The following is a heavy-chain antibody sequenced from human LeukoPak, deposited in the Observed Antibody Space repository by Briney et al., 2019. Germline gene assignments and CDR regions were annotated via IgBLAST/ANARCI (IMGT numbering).Heavy chain of an antibody. D-gene: IGHD3-9*01. CDR1: GGTFSSYA. CDR3: ARDRALRYFDWLLPDDYYYGMDV. J-gene: IGHJ6*04. Sequence: ASVKVSCKASGGTFSSYAISWVRQAPGQGLEWMGGIIPIFGTANYAQKFQGRVTITADESTSTAYMELSSLRSEDTAVYYCARDRALRYFDWLLPDDYYYGMDVWGKGTTVTVSS. CDR2: IIPIFGTA. V-gene: IGHV1-69*13.